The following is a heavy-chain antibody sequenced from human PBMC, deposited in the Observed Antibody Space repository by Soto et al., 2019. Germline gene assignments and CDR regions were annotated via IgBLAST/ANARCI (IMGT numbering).Heavy chain of an antibody. Sequence: GGSLRLSCAASGFPFSSYGMHWVRQAPGKGLEWVAVIWYDGSNKYYADSVKGRFTISRDNSKNTLYLQLNSLRAEETAVYYCARGLLMMATSYYYYYGMDVWGQGTTVTVCS. CDR2: IWYDGSNK. CDR1: GFPFSSYG. D-gene: IGHD2-8*01. CDR3: ARGLLMMATSYYYYYGMDV. V-gene: IGHV3-33*01. J-gene: IGHJ6*02.